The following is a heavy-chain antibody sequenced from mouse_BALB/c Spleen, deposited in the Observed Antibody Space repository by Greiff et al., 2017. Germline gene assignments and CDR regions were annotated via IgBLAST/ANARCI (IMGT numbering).Heavy chain of an antibody. CDR2: ISSGSSTI. CDR3: ARSDRFSGTEFAY. V-gene: IGHV5-17*02. D-gene: IGHD4-1*01. J-gene: IGHJ3*01. Sequence: EVMLVESGGGLVQPGGSRKLSCAASGFTFSSFGMHWVRQAPEKGLEWVAYISSGSSTIFYADTVKGRFTISRDNPKNTLFLQMTSLRSEDTAMYYCARSDRFSGTEFAYWGQGTLVTVSA. CDR1: GFTFSSFG.